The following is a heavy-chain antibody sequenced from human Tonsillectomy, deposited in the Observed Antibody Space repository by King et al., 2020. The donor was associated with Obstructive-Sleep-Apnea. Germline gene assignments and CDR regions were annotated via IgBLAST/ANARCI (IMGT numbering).Heavy chain of an antibody. J-gene: IGHJ4*02. Sequence: VQLQESGPGLVKPSETLSLTCTVSGGSISSYYWSWIRQPPGKGLEWIGYIYYSGSTNYNPSLKSRVTISVDTSKNQFSLKLSSVTAADTAVYYCAGHRGPLDYWGQGTLVTVSS. D-gene: IGHD3-10*01. CDR1: GGSISSYY. V-gene: IGHV4-59*08. CDR2: IYYSGST. CDR3: AGHRGPLDY.